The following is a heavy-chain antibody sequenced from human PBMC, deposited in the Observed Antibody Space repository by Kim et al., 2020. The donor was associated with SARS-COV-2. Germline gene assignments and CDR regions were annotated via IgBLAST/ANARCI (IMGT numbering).Heavy chain of an antibody. CDR2: IYYSGST. J-gene: IGHJ6*02. CDR1: GGSISSSSYY. Sequence: SETLSLTCTVSGGSISSSSYYWGWIRQPPGKGLEWIGSIYYSGSTYYNPSLKSRVTISVDTSKNQLSLKLSSVTAADTAVYYCARRAGGYDPYYYYYGMDVWGQGTTVTVSS. D-gene: IGHD5-12*01. V-gene: IGHV4-39*01. CDR3: ARRAGGYDPYYYYYGMDV.